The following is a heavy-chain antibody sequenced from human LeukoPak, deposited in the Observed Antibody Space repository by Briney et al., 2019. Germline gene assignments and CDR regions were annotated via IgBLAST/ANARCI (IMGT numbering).Heavy chain of an antibody. CDR1: GFTFRSFG. D-gene: IGHD2-21*01. CDR2: MTGTGVGT. J-gene: IGHJ4*02. Sequence: PGGSLRLSCVASGFTFRSFGMSWVRQSPGKGLEWVAGMTGTGVGTYYADSVKGRFTISRDDSKNTLYLQMNSLKTEDTAVYYCTTGYSGYWGQGTLVTVSS. CDR3: TTGYSGY. V-gene: IGHV3-23*01.